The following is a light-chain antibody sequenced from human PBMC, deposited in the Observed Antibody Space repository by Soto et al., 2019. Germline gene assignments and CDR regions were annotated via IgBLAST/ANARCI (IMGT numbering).Light chain of an antibody. Sequence: QSVLTQPASVSGSRGQSITISCTGTSSHVGSYNFVSWYRQYPGKAPELIIYEVSQRPSTFFNRFSGSKSGNTASLTISGLQSDDEADYYCCSYAGNNALVFGGGTKVTVL. CDR2: EVS. V-gene: IGLV2-23*02. CDR1: SSHVGSYNF. J-gene: IGLJ3*02. CDR3: CSYAGNNALV.